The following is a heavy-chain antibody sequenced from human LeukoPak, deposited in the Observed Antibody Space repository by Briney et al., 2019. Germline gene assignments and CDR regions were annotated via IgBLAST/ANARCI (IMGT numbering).Heavy chain of an antibody. CDR2: INPNSGGT. V-gene: IGHV1-2*02. Sequence: ASVKVSCKASGYTFTGYYMHWVRQAPGQGLEWMGWINPNSGGTNYAQKFQGRVTMTRDTSISTAYMELSRLRSDDTAVYYCARDLSSWYDDDWFGPWGQGTLGNVSS. D-gene: IGHD6-13*01. CDR1: GYTFTGYY. CDR3: ARDLSSWYDDDWFGP. J-gene: IGHJ5*02.